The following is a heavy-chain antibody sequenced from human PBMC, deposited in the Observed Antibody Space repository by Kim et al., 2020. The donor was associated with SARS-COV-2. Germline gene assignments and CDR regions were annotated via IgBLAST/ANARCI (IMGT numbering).Heavy chain of an antibody. D-gene: IGHD1-26*01. J-gene: IGHJ4*02. V-gene: IGHV1-8*01. Sequence: AQKFQGRVTMTRNTSISTAYMELSSLRSEDTAVYYCARGLVVGATGLADYWGQGTLVTVSS. CDR3: ARGLVVGATGLADY.